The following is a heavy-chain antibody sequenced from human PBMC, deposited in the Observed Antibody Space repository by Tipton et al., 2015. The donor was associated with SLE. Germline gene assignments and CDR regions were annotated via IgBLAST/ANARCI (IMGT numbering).Heavy chain of an antibody. CDR2: VYYSGNV. Sequence: TLSLTCTVSGGSISSRNNYWTWIRQHPGRGLQRIGYVYYSGNVFYNPSLRSQVTISVDTSKMQFSLRLNSVTAADTAVYYCASGKLSYGGGDNCGQGTLVNVSS. D-gene: IGHD4-23*01. CDR3: ASGKLSYGGGDN. V-gene: IGHV4-31*01. J-gene: IGHJ4*02. CDR1: GGSISSRNNY.